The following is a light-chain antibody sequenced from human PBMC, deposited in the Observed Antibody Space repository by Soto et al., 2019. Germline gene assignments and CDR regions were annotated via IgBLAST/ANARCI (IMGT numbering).Light chain of an antibody. CDR2: KTD. J-gene: IGLJ3*02. Sequence: QTVVTQEPSLTVSPGGTVTLTCASSAGAVTSGHYPNWFQQKLGQAPKPLIYKTDNRHSWTPARFSGSLLGGKAVLILSGVQPEDEAEYYCLLHSCVAWVFGGGTKLTVL. CDR1: AGAVTSGHY. V-gene: IGLV7-43*01. CDR3: LLHSCVAWV.